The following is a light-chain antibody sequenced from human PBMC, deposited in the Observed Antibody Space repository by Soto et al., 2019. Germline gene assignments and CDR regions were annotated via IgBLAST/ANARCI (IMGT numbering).Light chain of an antibody. V-gene: IGKV1-39*01. Sequence: DIQMPQSPSSLSTSVGARVTMTCRAGQTIATFLNWYQQTPGKAPRLLIYEATNLQSGVPSRFSGSGSGTDFILIISSLQPEDFATYYCQQSDRTPLTVGGGNKVDIK. CDR3: QQSDRTPLT. CDR2: EAT. CDR1: QTIATF. J-gene: IGKJ4*01.